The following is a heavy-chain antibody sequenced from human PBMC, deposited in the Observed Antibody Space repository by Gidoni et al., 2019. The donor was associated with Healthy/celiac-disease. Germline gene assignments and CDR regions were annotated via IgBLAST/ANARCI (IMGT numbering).Heavy chain of an antibody. V-gene: IGHV3-21*01. CDR2: ISSSSSYI. Sequence: EVQLVESGGGLVKPGGSLRLSCAASGFTFSSYSMNWVRQAPGKGLEWVSSISSSSSYIYYADSVKGRFTISRDNAKNSLYLQMNSLRAEDTAVYYCARDLVGASRGVVYWGQGTLVTVSS. D-gene: IGHD3-10*01. CDR1: GFTFSSYS. CDR3: ARDLVGASRGVVY. J-gene: IGHJ4*02.